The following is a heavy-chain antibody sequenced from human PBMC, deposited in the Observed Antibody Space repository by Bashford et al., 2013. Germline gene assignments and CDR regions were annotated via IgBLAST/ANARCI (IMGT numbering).Heavy chain of an antibody. Sequence: GESLKISCKGSGYSFSRYWIGWVRQMPGKGLEWMGVIYPDESNTRYSPSFQGQVTISADKSISTAYLQWSSLKASDTAMYYCARLNSLDHSNSSDWFDPWGQGTLVTVSS. J-gene: IGHJ5*02. CDR1: GYSFSRYW. D-gene: IGHD6-6*01. CDR2: IYPDESNT. CDR3: ARLNSLDHSNSSDWFDP. V-gene: IGHV5-51*01.